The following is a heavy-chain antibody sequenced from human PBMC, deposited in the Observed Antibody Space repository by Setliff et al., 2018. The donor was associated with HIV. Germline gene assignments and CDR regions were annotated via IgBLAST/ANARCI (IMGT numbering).Heavy chain of an antibody. CDR2: IYSSGST. V-gene: IGHV4-61*09. CDR1: GGSISSGIYY. D-gene: IGHD4-17*01. Sequence: SETLSLTCTVSGGSISSGIYYWSWIRQPAGKGLEWIGHIYSSGSTNYNPSLKSRVTISADTSKNQFSLNLSSVTAADTAVYFCARVYYGDLEYWGQGTLVTVS. CDR3: ARVYYGDLEY. J-gene: IGHJ4*02.